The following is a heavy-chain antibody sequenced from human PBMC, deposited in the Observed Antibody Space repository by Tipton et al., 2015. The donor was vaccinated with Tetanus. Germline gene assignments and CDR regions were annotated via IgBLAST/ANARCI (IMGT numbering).Heavy chain of an antibody. CDR1: GGSISSSSYY. D-gene: IGHD6-13*01. J-gene: IGHJ4*02. V-gene: IGHV4-61*01. Sequence: PGLVKPSETLSLTCTVSGGSISSSSYYWSWIRQPPGKGLEWIGYIYYRGSTNYYPSLKSRVTMSVDTSKNQFSLNLSSVTAADTAVYYCARTSEAPPGNKKGLPLGYWGQGTLVTVSS. CDR3: ARTSEAPPGNKKGLPLGY. CDR2: IYYRGST.